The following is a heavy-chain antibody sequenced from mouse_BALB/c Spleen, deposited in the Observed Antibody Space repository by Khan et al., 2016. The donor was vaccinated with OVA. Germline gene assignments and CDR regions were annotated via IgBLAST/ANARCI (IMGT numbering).Heavy chain of an antibody. V-gene: IGHV1-5*01. Sequence: VQLQQSGTVLARPGASVKMSCKASGYTFTSYWMHWVKQRPGQGLEWIGAIFPGSSDSNYNQNFKGTATLTAVTSTSTAYMELNSLTNEDSAVYSCRRNRFGDHERWDYWGQGTTLTASS. J-gene: IGHJ2*01. D-gene: IGHD2-13*01. CDR1: GYTFTSYW. CDR3: RRNRFGDHERWDY. CDR2: IFPGSSDS.